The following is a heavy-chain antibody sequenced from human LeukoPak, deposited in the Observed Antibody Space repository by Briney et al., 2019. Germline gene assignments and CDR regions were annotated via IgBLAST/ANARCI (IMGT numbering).Heavy chain of an antibody. D-gene: IGHD2-15*01. CDR2: IIPILGIA. CDR1: GGTFSSYT. J-gene: IGHJ5*02. Sequence: GASVKVSCKASGGTFSSYTISWVRQAPGQGLEWMGRIIPILGIANYAQKFQGRVTITADKSTSTAYMELSSLRSEDTAVYYCARAEGVGWFDPWGQGTLVTVSS. V-gene: IGHV1-69*02. CDR3: ARAEGVGWFDP.